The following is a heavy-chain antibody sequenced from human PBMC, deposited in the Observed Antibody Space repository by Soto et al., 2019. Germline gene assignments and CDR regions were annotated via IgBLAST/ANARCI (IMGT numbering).Heavy chain of an antibody. J-gene: IGHJ6*03. D-gene: IGHD2-2*02. V-gene: IGHV3-11*04. CDR2: ISESGTAI. CDR1: GFTFTAFY. Sequence: GSLRLSCAASGFTFTAFYMSWIRQAPVKELEWVASISESGTAIYDTDSVEGRFTISRDNAKDSLDLQMNSLRVEDTAIYYCARVMRTSDLVTYNYYYYHMDFWGKGTTVTVSS. CDR3: ARVMRTSDLVTYNYYYYHMDF.